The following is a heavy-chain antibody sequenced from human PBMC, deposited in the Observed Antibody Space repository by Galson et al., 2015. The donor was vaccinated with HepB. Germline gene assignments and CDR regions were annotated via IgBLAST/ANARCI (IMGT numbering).Heavy chain of an antibody. V-gene: IGHV5-10-1*01. Sequence: QSGAEVKKPGESLRISCKGSEYSFTTQWISWVRQTPGKGLEWMGRIDPSDSYTSYSPSFQGHVTISVDKSISTAYLRWSSLKDSDTAMYYRTRHMVTSPFDYWGQGTLVTVSS. J-gene: IGHJ4*02. CDR3: TRHMVTSPFDY. CDR1: EYSFTTQW. CDR2: IDPSDSYT. D-gene: IGHD2-21*02.